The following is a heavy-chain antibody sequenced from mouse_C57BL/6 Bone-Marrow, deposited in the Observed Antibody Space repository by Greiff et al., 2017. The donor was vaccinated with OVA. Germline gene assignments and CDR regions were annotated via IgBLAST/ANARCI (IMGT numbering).Heavy chain of an antibody. J-gene: IGHJ4*01. Sequence: QVQLKQPGAELVKPGASVKMSCKASGYTFTSYWITWVKQRPGQGLEWIGDIYPGSGSTNYNEKFKSKATLTVDTSSSTAYMQLSSLTSEDSAVYYCARGATVVAHYYAMDYWGQGTSVTVSS. CDR3: ARGATVVAHYYAMDY. CDR2: IYPGSGST. CDR1: GYTFTSYW. V-gene: IGHV1-55*01. D-gene: IGHD1-1*01.